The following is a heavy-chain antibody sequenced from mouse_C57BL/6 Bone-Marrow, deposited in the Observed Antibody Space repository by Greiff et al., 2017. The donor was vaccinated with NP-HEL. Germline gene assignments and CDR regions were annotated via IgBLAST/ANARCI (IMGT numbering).Heavy chain of an antibody. V-gene: IGHV1-67*01. CDR1: GYTFTDYA. CDR3: NYYGSSYKAWFAY. Sequence: QVQLKESGPELVRPGVSVKISCKGSGYTFTDYAMHWVKQSHAKSLEWIGVISTYYGDASYNQKFKDKATMTVDKSSSTAYMELAILTSEDSAVYYCNYYGSSYKAWFAYWGQGTLVTVSA. J-gene: IGHJ3*01. D-gene: IGHD1-1*01. CDR2: ISTYYGDA.